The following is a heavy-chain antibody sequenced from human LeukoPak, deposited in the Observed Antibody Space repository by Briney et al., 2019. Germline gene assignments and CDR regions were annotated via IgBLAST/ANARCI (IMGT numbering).Heavy chain of an antibody. Sequence: SETLSLTCTVSGGSISSSSYYWGWIRQPPGKGLEWIGSIYYSGSTYYNPSLKSRVTISVDTSKNQFSLKLSSVTAADTAAYYCARAIVGVTPVFDCWGQGTLVTVSS. CDR1: GGSISSSSYY. CDR2: IYYSGST. D-gene: IGHD1-26*01. CDR3: ARAIVGVTPVFDC. V-gene: IGHV4-39*07. J-gene: IGHJ4*02.